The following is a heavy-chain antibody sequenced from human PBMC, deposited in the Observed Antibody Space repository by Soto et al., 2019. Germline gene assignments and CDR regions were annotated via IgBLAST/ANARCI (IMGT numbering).Heavy chain of an antibody. CDR2: IIPMFETA. J-gene: IGHJ4*02. D-gene: IGHD5-12*01. V-gene: IGHV1-69*13. Sequence: GASVKVSCKASRGTFSSYAISWVRQAPGQGLEWMGGIIPMFETANYAPKFQGRVTITADESTSTAYMGLSSLRSEDTAVYYCARARDGYDYWGQGTLVTVSS. CDR3: ARARDGYDY. CDR1: RGTFSSYA.